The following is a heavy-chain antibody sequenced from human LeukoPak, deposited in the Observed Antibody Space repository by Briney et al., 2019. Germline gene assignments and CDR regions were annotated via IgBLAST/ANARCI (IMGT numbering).Heavy chain of an antibody. CDR2: IYSGGST. J-gene: IGHJ6*02. D-gene: IGHD6-13*01. Sequence: PGGSLRLSCAASGFTVSSNYMSWVRQAPGKGLEWVSVIYSGGSTYYADSVKGRFTISRDNSKNALYLQMNSLRAEDTAVYYRARDHRSPYSSSWYYGMDVWGQGTTVTVSS. CDR1: GFTVSSNY. CDR3: ARDHRSPYSSSWYYGMDV. V-gene: IGHV3-53*01.